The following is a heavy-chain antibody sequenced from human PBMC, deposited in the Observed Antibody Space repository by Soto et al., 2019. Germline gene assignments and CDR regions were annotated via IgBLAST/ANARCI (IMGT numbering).Heavy chain of an antibody. D-gene: IGHD4-17*01. CDR1: GGSISSGDYY. J-gene: IGHJ4*02. Sequence: SETLSLTCTVSGGSISSGDYYWSWIRQPPGKGLEWIGYIYYSGSTYYNPSLKSRVTISVDTSKNQFSLKLSSVTAADTAVYYCASFLTVTWSYFDYWGQGTLVTVSS. CDR2: IYYSGST. V-gene: IGHV4-30-4*01. CDR3: ASFLTVTWSYFDY.